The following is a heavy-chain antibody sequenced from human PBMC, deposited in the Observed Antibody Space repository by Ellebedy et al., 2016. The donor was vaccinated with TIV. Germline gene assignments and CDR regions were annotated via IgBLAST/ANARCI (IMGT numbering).Heavy chain of an antibody. CDR1: GASISSYY. CDR2: IYFSGSA. V-gene: IGHV4-4*09. Sequence: SETLSLXCTVSGASISSYYWSWIRRPPGKGLEWIGHIYFSGSATYNPALRSRVTISVHTSKQQFSLNLSSVTAADTAIYYCARWNSGVVGLDALDIWGQGKMVTVSS. D-gene: IGHD1-7*01. J-gene: IGHJ3*02. CDR3: ARWNSGVVGLDALDI.